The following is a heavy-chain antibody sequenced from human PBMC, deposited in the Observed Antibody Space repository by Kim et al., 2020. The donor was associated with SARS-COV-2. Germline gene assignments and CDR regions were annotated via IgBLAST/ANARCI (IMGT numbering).Heavy chain of an antibody. J-gene: IGHJ4*02. CDR2: ISSSSSYI. V-gene: IGHV3-21*01. CDR1: GFTFSSYS. D-gene: IGHD3-16*01. Sequence: GGSLRLSCAASGFTFSSYSMNWVRQAPGKGLEWVSSISSSSSYIYYADSVKGRFTISIDNAKNSLYLQMNSLRAEDTAVYYCATLTSGGVYWGQGTLVTVSS. CDR3: ATLTSGGVY.